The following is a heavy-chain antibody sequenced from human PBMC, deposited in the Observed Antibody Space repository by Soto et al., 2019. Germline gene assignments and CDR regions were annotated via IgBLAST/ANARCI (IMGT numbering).Heavy chain of an antibody. J-gene: IGHJ4*02. V-gene: IGHV4-59*08. CDR3: ARQVGGWAPWYFDY. D-gene: IGHD6-19*01. CDR2: IYYSGST. Sequence: PSETMCLTCSVAGGTIGGYDGSWIRKNPGKGLEWIGYIYYSGSTNYNPSLKSRVTISVDTSKNQFSLKLSSVTAADTAVYYCARQVGGWAPWYFDYWGQGTLVTVSS. CDR1: GGTIGGYD.